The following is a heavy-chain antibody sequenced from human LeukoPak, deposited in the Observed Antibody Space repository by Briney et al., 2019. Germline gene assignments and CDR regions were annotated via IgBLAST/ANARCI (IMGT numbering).Heavy chain of an antibody. V-gene: IGHV1-2*02. J-gene: IGHJ4*02. CDR3: VSGLSTSRYFDWSYFDY. CDR2: INPNSGDT. CDR1: GYTFTGYY. Sequence: ASVKVSCKTSGYTFTGYYLHWVRQAPGQGLEWMGWINPNSGDTHSAQNFQGRVTMTRDTSISTAYMELSRLRSDDTAVYYCVSGLSTSRYFDWSYFDYWGQGTLVTVSS. D-gene: IGHD3-9*01.